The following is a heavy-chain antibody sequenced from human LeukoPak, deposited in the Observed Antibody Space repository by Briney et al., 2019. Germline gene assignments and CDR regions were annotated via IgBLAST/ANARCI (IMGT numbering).Heavy chain of an antibody. CDR1: GGSISRYY. J-gene: IGHJ4*02. D-gene: IGHD6-13*01. Sequence: SETLSLTCTVSGGSISRYYWSWIRRPPGKGLEWIGYIYYSGSTNYNPSLKSRVTISVDTSKNQFSLKLSSVTAADTAVYYCARGSSSWNLDYWGQGTLVTVSS. CDR2: IYYSGST. CDR3: ARGSSSWNLDY. V-gene: IGHV4-59*01.